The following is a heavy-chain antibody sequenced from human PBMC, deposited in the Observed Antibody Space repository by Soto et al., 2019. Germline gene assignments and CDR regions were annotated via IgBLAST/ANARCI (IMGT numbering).Heavy chain of an antibody. J-gene: IGHJ4*02. CDR2: IVVDSNTA. D-gene: IGHD1-26*01. V-gene: IGHV1-69*06. CDR1: GSTFNNFA. CDR3: ARAIKRWEVNYYFDF. Sequence: QVVLLQSGAEVKEPGSSVRVSCQVSGSTFNNFAFSWVRQAPGHGPEWMGGIVVDSNTAEYSQRFQDRVTITADTSTDTLYMELGSLPFEGTAVYYCARAIKRWEVNYYFDFWGQGTLVTVSS.